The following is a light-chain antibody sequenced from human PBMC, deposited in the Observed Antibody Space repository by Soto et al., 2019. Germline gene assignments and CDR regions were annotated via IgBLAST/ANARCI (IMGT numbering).Light chain of an antibody. V-gene: IGKV1-33*01. Sequence: DIQMTQSPSSLSASVGDRVTITCQASQDISNYLNWYQQKPGKAPKFLIYDASTLETGVPSRFSGSGSGTDFTFTISSLQPEDIGTYYCQQYDNLPLSFGPRTKVEI. CDR1: QDISNY. CDR3: QQYDNLPLS. CDR2: DAS. J-gene: IGKJ3*01.